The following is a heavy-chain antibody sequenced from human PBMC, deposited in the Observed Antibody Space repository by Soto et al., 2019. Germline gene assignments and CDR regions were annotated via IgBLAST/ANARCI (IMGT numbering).Heavy chain of an antibody. CDR1: GFSLTSPGMC. V-gene: IGHV2-70*13. CDR3: ARSIRGPRRFNGMDV. D-gene: IGHD1-20*01. J-gene: IGHJ6*02. Sequence: SGPTLVNPTETLTLTCTFSGFSLTSPGMCVSWIRQPPGKALEWLALIERDDDDKYYSTSLKTGLTISKDTRKNQVVLTMANMDPADTGTYYCARSIRGPRRFNGMDVWGQGTTVTVPS. CDR2: IERDDDDK.